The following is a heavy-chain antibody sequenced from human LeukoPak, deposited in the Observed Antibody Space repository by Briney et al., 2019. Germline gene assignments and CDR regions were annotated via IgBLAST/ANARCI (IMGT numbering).Heavy chain of an antibody. Sequence: GASVKVSCKASGYTFTSYGISWVRQAPGQGLEWMGWINPNSGGTNYAQKFQGRVTMTRDTSISTAYMELSRLRSDDTAVYYCARKWYYYDSSGQGNDAFDIWGQGTMVTVSS. CDR3: ARKWYYYDSSGQGNDAFDI. D-gene: IGHD3-22*01. CDR1: GYTFTSYG. J-gene: IGHJ3*02. V-gene: IGHV1-2*02. CDR2: INPNSGGT.